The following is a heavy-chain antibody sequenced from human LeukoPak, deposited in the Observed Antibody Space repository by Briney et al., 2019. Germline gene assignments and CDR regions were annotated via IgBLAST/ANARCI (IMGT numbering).Heavy chain of an antibody. D-gene: IGHD6-19*01. V-gene: IGHV3-23*01. CDR2: IDYDGGSG. CDR3: TRNSGWYGLS. CDR1: GFTLSSYE. J-gene: IGHJ1*01. Sequence: GGSLRLSCTVSGFTLSSYEMSWIRQAPGKGLEWVSSIDYDGGSGHYADSVKGRFTISRDNSNNTLFLHLNSLRGEDAAVYYCTRNSGWYGLSWGQGTLVTVSS.